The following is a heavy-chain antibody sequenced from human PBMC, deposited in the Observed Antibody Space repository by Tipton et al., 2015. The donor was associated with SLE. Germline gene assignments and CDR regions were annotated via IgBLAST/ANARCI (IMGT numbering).Heavy chain of an antibody. D-gene: IGHD3-10*01. CDR2: IYHSGST. V-gene: IGHV4-4*02. CDR3: ATAGGSGSNDALDI. Sequence: TLSLTCAVFGGSISRNNWWSWVRQPPGKGLEWIGEIYHSGSTNYNPSLKSRVTISVDTSKNQFSLKLSSVTAADTAVYYCATAGGSGSNDALDIWGQGTMVTVSS. CDR1: GGSISRNNW. J-gene: IGHJ3*02.